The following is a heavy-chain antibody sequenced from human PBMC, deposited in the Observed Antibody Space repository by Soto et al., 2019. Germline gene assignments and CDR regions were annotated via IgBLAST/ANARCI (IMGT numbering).Heavy chain of an antibody. V-gene: IGHV5-51*03. Sequence: PGESLKISCKGSGYSFTSYWIGWVRQMPGKGLEWMGIIYPGDSDTRYSPSFQGQVTISADKSISTAYLQWSSLKASDTAMYYCASGAYYYDSSGYYYPPPFDYWGQGTLVTVSS. D-gene: IGHD3-22*01. CDR1: GYSFTSYW. J-gene: IGHJ4*02. CDR2: IYPGDSDT. CDR3: ASGAYYYDSSGYYYPPPFDY.